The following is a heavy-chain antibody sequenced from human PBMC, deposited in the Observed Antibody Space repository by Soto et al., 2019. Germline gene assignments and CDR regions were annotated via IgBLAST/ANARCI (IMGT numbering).Heavy chain of an antibody. D-gene: IGHD6-6*01. CDR2: IDPSYSYT. Sequence: PREALKLSCKGSGYSFTIYLISSVRQMPGKGLEWMGRIDPSYSYTNYSPSFQGHVTISADKSISTAYLQWSSLKASDTAMYYRGRRKYSSSCGMDVWGQGTTVT. J-gene: IGHJ6*02. V-gene: IGHV5-10-1*01. CDR3: GRRKYSSSCGMDV. CDR1: GYSFTIYL.